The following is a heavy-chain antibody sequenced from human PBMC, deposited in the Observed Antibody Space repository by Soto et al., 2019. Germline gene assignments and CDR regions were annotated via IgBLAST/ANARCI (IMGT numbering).Heavy chain of an antibody. CDR2: IKSKTDGGTA. Sequence: GGSLRLSCAASGLNLSHPWMTWVRQAAGKGLEWVGRIKSKTDGGTADYAAPVKGRFTISRDDSKNTVYPQMNSLKTEDTAVYYCTTGIYYDILTGYHNVAYWGQGTLVTVSS. V-gene: IGHV3-15*01. CDR1: GLNLSHPW. CDR3: TTGIYYDILTGYHNVAY. J-gene: IGHJ4*02. D-gene: IGHD3-9*01.